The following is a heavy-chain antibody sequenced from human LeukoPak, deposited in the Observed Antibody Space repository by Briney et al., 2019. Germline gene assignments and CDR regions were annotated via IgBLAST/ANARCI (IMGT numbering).Heavy chain of an antibody. CDR3: ARLSSWYQRWFDP. V-gene: IGHV4-34*01. J-gene: IGHJ5*02. D-gene: IGHD6-13*01. Sequence: SETLSLTCAVYGGSFSGYYWSWIRQPPGKGLEWIGEINHSGSTNYNPSLKSRVTISVDTSKNQFSLKLSSATAADTAVYYCARLSSWYQRWFDPWGQGTLVTVSS. CDR1: GGSFSGYY. CDR2: INHSGST.